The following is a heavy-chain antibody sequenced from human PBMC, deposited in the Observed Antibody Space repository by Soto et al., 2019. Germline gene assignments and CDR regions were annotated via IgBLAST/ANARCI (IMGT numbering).Heavy chain of an antibody. CDR1: GFSLSTHTVG. D-gene: IGHD3-9*01. Sequence: QITLKESGPTLVKPTQTLTLTCTFSGFSLSTHTVGVAWIRQPPGKALEWLALIYWEADKRYSPSLMSRLTIXQATSKTQVVLTMANMDPVDTATYYCADIVPFDSRGYSFEFWGQGILVTVSS. V-gene: IGHV2-5*02. J-gene: IGHJ4*02. CDR3: ADIVPFDSRGYSFEF. CDR2: IYWEADK.